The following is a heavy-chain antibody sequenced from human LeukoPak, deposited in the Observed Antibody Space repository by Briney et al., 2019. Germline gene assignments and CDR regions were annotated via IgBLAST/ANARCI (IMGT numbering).Heavy chain of an antibody. CDR1: GYTFTSYY. CDR2: INPINGGL. J-gene: IGHJ5*02. D-gene: IGHD6-13*01. V-gene: IGHV1-2*02. Sequence: ASVKVSCKSSGYTFTSYYMHWVRQAPGQGLEWMGWINPINGGLYYAQKFQGRVTMTRDTSINTAYMELSGLTSDDTAVYYCARRLSTWSEGWFDPWGQGTLVTVSS. CDR3: ARRLSTWSEGWFDP.